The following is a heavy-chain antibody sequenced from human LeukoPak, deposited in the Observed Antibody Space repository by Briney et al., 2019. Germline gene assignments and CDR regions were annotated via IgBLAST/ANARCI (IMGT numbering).Heavy chain of an antibody. CDR3: AREGTTVTTSTVY. D-gene: IGHD4-17*01. V-gene: IGHV3-21*01. J-gene: IGHJ4*02. CDR2: ISTGSNYI. Sequence: PGGSLRLSCAASGLTFSSYSMSWVRQAPGKGLEWVSSISTGSNYIYYADSVKGRFTISRDNAKNSLYLQMNSLRAEDTAVYYCAREGTTVTTSTVYWGQGTLVTVSS. CDR1: GLTFSSYS.